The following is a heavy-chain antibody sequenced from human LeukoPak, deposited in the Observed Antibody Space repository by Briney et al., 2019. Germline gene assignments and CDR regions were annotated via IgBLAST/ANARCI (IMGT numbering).Heavy chain of an antibody. CDR2: IYYSGST. CDR3: ARAGGSARAFAFDY. Sequence: SETLSLTCTVSGGSISSSSYYWGWIRQPPGKGLEWIGSIYYSGSTNYNPSLKSRVTISVDTSKNQFSLKLSSVTAADTAVYYCARAGGSARAFAFDYWGQGTLVTVSS. CDR1: GGSISSSSYY. J-gene: IGHJ4*02. V-gene: IGHV4-39*07. D-gene: IGHD3-16*01.